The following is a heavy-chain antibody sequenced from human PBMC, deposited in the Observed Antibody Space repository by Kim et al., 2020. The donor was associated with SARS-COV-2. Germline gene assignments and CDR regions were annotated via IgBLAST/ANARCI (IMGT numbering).Heavy chain of an antibody. Sequence: GGSLRLSCAASGFSFSDYYMTWIRQAPGKGLEWVAYINSNGSSIDYADSVNGRFTISRDSAKKSVYLQMNSLTPEDTAVYYCVSEPRTWGQGTMVTVSA. V-gene: IGHV3-11*01. J-gene: IGHJ5*02. CDR3: VSEPRT. CDR2: INSNGSSI. CDR1: GFSFSDYY.